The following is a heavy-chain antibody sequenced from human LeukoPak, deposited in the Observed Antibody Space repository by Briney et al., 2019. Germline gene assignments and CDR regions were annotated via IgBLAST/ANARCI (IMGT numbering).Heavy chain of an antibody. J-gene: IGHJ3*02. CDR1: GGSISSYY. Sequence: SETLSLTCTVSGGSISSYYWSWIRQPAGKGLEWIGRIYTSGSTNYNPSLKSRVTISVDTSKNQFSLKLSSVTAADTAVYYCARDRVDGRLRPWAFDIWGQGTMVTVSS. D-gene: IGHD5-12*01. V-gene: IGHV4-4*07. CDR2: IYTSGST. CDR3: ARDRVDGRLRPWAFDI.